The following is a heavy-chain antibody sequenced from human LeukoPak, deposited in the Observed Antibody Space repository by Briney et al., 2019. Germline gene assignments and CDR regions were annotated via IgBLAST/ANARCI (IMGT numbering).Heavy chain of an antibody. D-gene: IGHD3-10*01. J-gene: IGHJ5*02. Sequence: SVKVSCKASGGTFSSYAITWVRQAPGQGLEWMGGIIPIFGTANYAQKFQGRVTITADESTSTAYMELSSLRSEDTAVYYCAREATMVRGVLNWFDPWGQGTLVTVSS. V-gene: IGHV1-69*13. CDR3: AREATMVRGVLNWFDP. CDR2: IIPIFGTA. CDR1: GGTFSSYA.